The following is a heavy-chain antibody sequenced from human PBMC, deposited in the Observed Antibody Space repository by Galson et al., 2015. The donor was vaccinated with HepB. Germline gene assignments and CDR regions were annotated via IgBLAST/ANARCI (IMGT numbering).Heavy chain of an antibody. J-gene: IGHJ4*02. D-gene: IGHD1-1*01. CDR2: ISISGNTI. V-gene: IGHV3-11*01. CDR1: GFTFSDYY. Sequence: SLRLSCAASGFTFSDYYMSWIRQSPGKGLEWVSYISISGNTIYYADSVKGRFTISRDNAKNSLYLQMNSLRAEDTALYYCGGSGLPTTGSDYWGQGTLVTVSS. CDR3: GGSGLPTTGSDY.